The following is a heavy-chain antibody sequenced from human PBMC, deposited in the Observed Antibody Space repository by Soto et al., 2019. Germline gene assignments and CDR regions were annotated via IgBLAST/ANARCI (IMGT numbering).Heavy chain of an antibody. J-gene: IGHJ3*02. CDR1: GGTFSSYA. D-gene: IGHD3-22*01. Sequence: SVKVSCKASGGTFSSYAISWVRQAPGQGPEWMGGIIPIFGTANYAQKFQGRVTITADESTSTAYMELSSLRSEDTAVYYCARDRGGYYDSSGYKNNLAFDIWGQGTMVTVSS. CDR3: ARDRGGYYDSSGYKNNLAFDI. V-gene: IGHV1-69*13. CDR2: IIPIFGTA.